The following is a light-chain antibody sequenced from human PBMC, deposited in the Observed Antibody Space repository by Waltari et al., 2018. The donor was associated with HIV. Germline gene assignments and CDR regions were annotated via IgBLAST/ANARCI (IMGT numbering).Light chain of an antibody. J-gene: IGKJ5*01. CDR3: QKYYSVPIT. Sequence: IQMTQSPSSLSASVGDIVTLTCRASQDITNYLAWYQQKPGKVPKLLIYAASTLQSGVPSRFSGSGSGTDFTLTISSLQPEDVATYYCQKYYSVPITFGQGTRLEIK. V-gene: IGKV1-27*01. CDR2: AAS. CDR1: QDITNY.